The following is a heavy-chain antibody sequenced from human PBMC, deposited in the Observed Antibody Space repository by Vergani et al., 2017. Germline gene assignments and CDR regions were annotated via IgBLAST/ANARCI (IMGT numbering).Heavy chain of an antibody. D-gene: IGHD3-10*01. CDR3: ARSASYGSGSYYISWFDP. CDR1: GYTFTSDY. CDR2: INPSGGST. J-gene: IGHJ5*02. Sequence: QVQLVQSGAEVKKPGASVKVSCKASGYTFTSDYMHWVRQAPGQGLEWMGIINPSGGSTSYAQKFQGRVTMTRDTSTSTVYMELSSLRSEDTAVYYCARSASYGSGSYYISWFDPWGQGTLVTVSS. V-gene: IGHV1-46*03.